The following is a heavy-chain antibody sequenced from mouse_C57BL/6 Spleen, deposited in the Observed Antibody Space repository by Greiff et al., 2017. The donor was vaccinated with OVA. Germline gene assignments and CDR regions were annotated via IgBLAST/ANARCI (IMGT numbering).Heavy chain of an antibody. CDR1: GYTFTDYN. CDR2: INPNNGGT. D-gene: IGHD2-1*01. J-gene: IGHJ3*01. Sequence: EVQLQQSGPDLVKPGASVKIPCKASGYTFTDYNMDWVKQSHGKSLEWIGDINPNNGGTIYNQKFKGKATLTVDKSTSTAYMELRSLASEDTAVYSCSTSGEPYGNFADWGQGTLVTVSA. V-gene: IGHV1-18*01. CDR3: STSGEPYGNFAD.